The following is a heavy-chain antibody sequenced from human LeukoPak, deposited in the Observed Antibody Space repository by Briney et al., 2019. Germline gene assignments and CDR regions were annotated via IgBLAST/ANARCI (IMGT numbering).Heavy chain of an antibody. Sequence: GGSLRLSCAASGFTFSSHGMHWVRQAPGKGLEGVAIMWDGGSNKYYADSVKGRFTISRDNSKNTLYLQMNSLRAEDTAVYYCAKDSGDIYYYYYMDVWGKGTTVTVSS. D-gene: IGHD1-1*01. CDR2: MWDGGSNK. J-gene: IGHJ6*03. CDR3: AKDSGDIYYYYYMDV. CDR1: GFTFSSHG. V-gene: IGHV3-30*02.